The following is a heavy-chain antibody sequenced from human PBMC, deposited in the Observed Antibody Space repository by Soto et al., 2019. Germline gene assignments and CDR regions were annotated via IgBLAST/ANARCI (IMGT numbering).Heavy chain of an antibody. CDR1: GYTLTELS. V-gene: IGHV1-24*01. CDR3: ATVGGGIAVAGSYYYYDMDV. Sequence: GASVKVSCKVSGYTLTELSMHWVRQAPGKGLEWMGGFDPQDGETIYAQKVHGRFTMTEDTSTDTAYMELSSLRSEHTAVYYCATVGGGIAVAGSYYYYDMDVWVQGTTVTVSS. D-gene: IGHD6-19*01. CDR2: FDPQDGET. J-gene: IGHJ6*02.